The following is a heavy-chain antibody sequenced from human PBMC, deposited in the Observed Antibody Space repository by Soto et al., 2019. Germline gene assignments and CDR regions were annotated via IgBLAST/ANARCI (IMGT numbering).Heavy chain of an antibody. CDR2: IFHSGST. D-gene: IGHD1-26*01. CDR3: AHRPIVGAAI. Sequence: QVQLQESGPGLVKPSGTLSLTCAVFGGSISNSNWWTWVRQSPGKGLDWIGYIFHSGSTNYNSSLMGRVTISVDKANNQFSLKLSSVTAAATAVYYCAHRPIVGAAIWGQGTLVTVSS. V-gene: IGHV4-4*02. CDR1: GGSISNSNW. J-gene: IGHJ4*02.